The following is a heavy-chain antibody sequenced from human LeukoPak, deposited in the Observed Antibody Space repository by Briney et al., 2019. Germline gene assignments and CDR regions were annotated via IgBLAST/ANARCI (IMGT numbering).Heavy chain of an antibody. CDR3: ASHSSSWYFGY. J-gene: IGHJ4*02. V-gene: IGHV3-7*03. CDR2: IKQDGSEK. CDR1: GFSFSSYW. Sequence: SGGSLRLSCAASGFSFSSYWMSWVRQVPGKGLEWVANIKQDGSEKYYVDSVKGRFTISRDNAKNSLYLQMNSLRAEDTAVYYCASHSSSWYFGYWGQGTLVTVSS. D-gene: IGHD6-13*01.